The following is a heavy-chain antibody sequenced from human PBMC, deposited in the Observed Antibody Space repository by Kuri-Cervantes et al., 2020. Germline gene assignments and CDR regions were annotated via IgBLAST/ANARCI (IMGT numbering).Heavy chain of an antibody. Sequence: GGSPRLSCAASGFTVSSNYMSWVRQAPGKGLEWVAVISYDGSNKYYADSVKGRFTISRDNSKNTLYLQMNSLRAEDTAVYYCAKEEGAYCGGDCYSPYGYWGQGTLVTVSS. D-gene: IGHD2-21*02. CDR1: GFTVSSNY. CDR3: AKEEGAYCGGDCYSPYGY. V-gene: IGHV3-30*18. J-gene: IGHJ4*02. CDR2: ISYDGSNK.